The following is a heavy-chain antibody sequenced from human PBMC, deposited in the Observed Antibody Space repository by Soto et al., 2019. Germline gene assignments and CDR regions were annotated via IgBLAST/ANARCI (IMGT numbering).Heavy chain of an antibody. D-gene: IGHD6-19*01. CDR3: AGDMGVAVAGDFDY. Sequence: QVQLVQSGAEVKKPGASVKVSCKASGYTFTSYGISWVRQAPGQGLEWIGWISAYNGNTNYAQKLQGGVTMTTDTSTSKAYMGLRSLRSDATAVYYCAGDMGVAVAGDFDYWGQGTLVTVSS. V-gene: IGHV1-18*01. CDR1: GYTFTSYG. CDR2: ISAYNGNT. J-gene: IGHJ4*02.